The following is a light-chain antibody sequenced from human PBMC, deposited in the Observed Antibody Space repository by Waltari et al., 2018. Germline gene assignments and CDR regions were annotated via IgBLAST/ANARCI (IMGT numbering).Light chain of an antibody. J-gene: IGKJ2*01. CDR1: QGISIN. CDR2: AAS. CDR3: QQYNQWPYT. Sequence: ETVMTQSPVTLSVSPGERATLSCRASQGISINLAWYQQIPGQAPTLLIYAASTTATGVSARFRGTGSGTDFTLTISNLLSEDFAVYFCQQYNQWPYTFGQGTRLELK. V-gene: IGKV3-15*01.